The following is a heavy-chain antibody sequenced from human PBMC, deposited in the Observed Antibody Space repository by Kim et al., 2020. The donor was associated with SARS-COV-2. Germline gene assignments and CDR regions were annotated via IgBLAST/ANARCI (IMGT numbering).Heavy chain of an antibody. D-gene: IGHD2-2*02. CDR3: ARTGVVVPAAIGDPYYYGMDV. CDR1: GYTFTGYY. CDR2: INPNSGGT. Sequence: ASVKVSCKASGYTFTGYYMHWVRQAPGQGLEWMGWINPNSGGTNYAQKFQGRVTMTRDTSISTAYMELSRLRSDDTAVYYCARTGVVVPAAIGDPYYYGMDVWGQGTTVTVSS. J-gene: IGHJ6*02. V-gene: IGHV1-2*02.